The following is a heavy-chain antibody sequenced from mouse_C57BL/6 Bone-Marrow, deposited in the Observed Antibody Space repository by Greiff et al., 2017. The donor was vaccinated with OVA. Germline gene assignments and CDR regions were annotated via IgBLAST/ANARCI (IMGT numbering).Heavy chain of an antibody. J-gene: IGHJ2*01. CDR2: IRSKSNNYAT. CDR3: VRHGVAPDYFDY. CDR1: GFSFTTYA. V-gene: IGHV10-1*01. D-gene: IGHD1-1*02. Sequence: EVHLVESGGGLVQPKGSLKLSCAASGFSFTTYAMNWVRQAPGKGLEWVARIRSKSNNYATYYADSVKDRFTISRDDSESMLYLQMNNLKTEDTAMYYCVRHGVAPDYFDYWGQGTTLTVSS.